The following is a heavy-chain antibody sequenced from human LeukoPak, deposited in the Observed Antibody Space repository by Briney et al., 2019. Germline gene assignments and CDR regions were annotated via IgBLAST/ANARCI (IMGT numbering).Heavy chain of an antibody. CDR1: GSSVSSGDYY. CDR3: ARGSRGYYYG. V-gene: IGHV4-61*08. Sequence: SETLSLTCTVSGSSVSSGDYYWSWIRQPPGKGLEWIAYIYYSGSTNYNPSLKSRVTIPVDTSKNQFSLNLSSVTAADTAVYYCARGSRGYYYGWGQGTLVTVSS. J-gene: IGHJ4*02. D-gene: IGHD5-18*01. CDR2: IYYSGST.